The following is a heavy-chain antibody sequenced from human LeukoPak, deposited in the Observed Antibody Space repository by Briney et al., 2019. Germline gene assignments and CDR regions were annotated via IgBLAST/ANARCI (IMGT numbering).Heavy chain of an antibody. CDR1: GFTFSSYA. Sequence: GGSPRLSCAASGFTFSSYAMSWVRQAPGKGLEWVSAISGSGGSTYYADSVKGRFTISRDNSKNTLYLQMNSLRAEDTAVYYCAIHGRIAVAGNWFDPWGQGTLVTVSS. D-gene: IGHD6-19*01. CDR3: AIHGRIAVAGNWFDP. CDR2: ISGSGGST. J-gene: IGHJ5*02. V-gene: IGHV3-23*01.